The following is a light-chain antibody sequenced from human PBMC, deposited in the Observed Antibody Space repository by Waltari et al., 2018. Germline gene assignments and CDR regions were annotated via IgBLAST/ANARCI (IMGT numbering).Light chain of an antibody. Sequence: EIVMTQSPATLSVSPGGRATPSCRARHSVSSHLPWYQQKPGQAPRLLFYGASTRATGIPARFSGSGSGTDFTLSISSLQSEDFALYYCQQYNDWPKITFGQGTRLEIK. CDR2: GAS. CDR1: HSVSSH. CDR3: QQYNDWPKIT. J-gene: IGKJ5*01. V-gene: IGKV3-15*01.